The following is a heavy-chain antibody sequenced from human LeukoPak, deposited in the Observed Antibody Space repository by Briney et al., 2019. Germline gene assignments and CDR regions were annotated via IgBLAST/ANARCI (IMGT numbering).Heavy chain of an antibody. J-gene: IGHJ4*02. CDR1: GFTFSSYS. Sequence: QPGGSLRLSCAASGFTFSSYSMNWVRQAPGKGLEWVSYISSSSSTIYYADSVKGRFTISRDNAKNSLYPQMNSLRAEDTAVYYCARDVSSAPSYWGQGTLVTVSS. D-gene: IGHD3-22*01. V-gene: IGHV3-48*01. CDR3: ARDVSSAPSY. CDR2: ISSSSSTI.